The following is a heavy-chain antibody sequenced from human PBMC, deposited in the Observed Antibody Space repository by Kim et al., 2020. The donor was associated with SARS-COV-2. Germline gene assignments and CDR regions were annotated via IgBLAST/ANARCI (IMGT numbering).Heavy chain of an antibody. J-gene: IGHJ3*02. D-gene: IGHD1-20*01. Sequence: GGSLRLSCAVSGFTFSSYEMNWVRHAPGKGLEWVSYTSSSGSTMYYADSVKGRFIISRDNAKNSLYLQMNSLRAEDTAVYYCARDDISGIAYVFDIWGQGRIVTVSS. CDR3: ARDDISGIAYVFDI. CDR2: TSSSGSTM. V-gene: IGHV3-48*03. CDR1: GFTFSSYE.